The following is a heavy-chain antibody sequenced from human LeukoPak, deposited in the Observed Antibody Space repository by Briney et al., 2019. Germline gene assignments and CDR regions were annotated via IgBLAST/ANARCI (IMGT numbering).Heavy chain of an antibody. D-gene: IGHD3-22*01. J-gene: IGHJ4*02. CDR2: IKQDGSEK. CDR1: GFTFSSYW. CDR3: ARDRYHYDSSGYCIDY. V-gene: IGHV3-7*01. Sequence: GGSLRLSCAASGFTFSSYWMSWVPQAPGKGLEWVANIKQDGSEKYYVDSVKGRFTISRDNAKNSLYLQMNSLRAEDTAVYYCARDRYHYDSSGYCIDYWGQGTLVTVS.